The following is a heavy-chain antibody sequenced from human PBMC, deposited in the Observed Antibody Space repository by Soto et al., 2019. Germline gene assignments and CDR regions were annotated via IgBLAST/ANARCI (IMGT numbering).Heavy chain of an antibody. D-gene: IGHD3-3*01. Sequence: GGSLRLSCAASGFTFSNAWMNWVRQAPGKGLEWVGRIKSKTDGGTTDYAAPVKGRFTISRDDSKNTLYLQMNSLKTEDTAVFYCTTLSITIFGVVLMDVWGQGTTVTVSS. CDR2: IKSKTDGGTT. CDR1: GFTFSNAW. J-gene: IGHJ6*02. V-gene: IGHV3-15*07. CDR3: TTLSITIFGVVLMDV.